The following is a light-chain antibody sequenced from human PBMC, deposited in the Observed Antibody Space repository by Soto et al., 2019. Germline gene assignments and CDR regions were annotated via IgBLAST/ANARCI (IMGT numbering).Light chain of an antibody. CDR1: QSVSSN. V-gene: IGKV3-15*01. J-gene: IGKJ1*01. CDR3: QQYNNWPPDRT. CDR2: GAS. Sequence: EIVMTQSPATLSVSPGERATLSCRASQSVSSNLAWYQQKPGQAPRLLIYGASTRATGIPARFSGSGSGTGLTLTISSLQSEDFAIYFCQQYNNWPPDRTFGQGTKVEIK.